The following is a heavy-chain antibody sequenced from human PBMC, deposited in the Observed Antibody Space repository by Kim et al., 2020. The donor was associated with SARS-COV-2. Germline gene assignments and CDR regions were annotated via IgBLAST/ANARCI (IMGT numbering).Heavy chain of an antibody. Sequence: SETRYSPSLQGQVTFSVDKSLNTAYLQWPSLKASDTGLYYCARRAGGYFDYWGQGTLVTVSS. CDR3: ARRAGGYFDY. D-gene: IGHD2-15*01. CDR2: SET. V-gene: IGHV5-51*01. J-gene: IGHJ4*02.